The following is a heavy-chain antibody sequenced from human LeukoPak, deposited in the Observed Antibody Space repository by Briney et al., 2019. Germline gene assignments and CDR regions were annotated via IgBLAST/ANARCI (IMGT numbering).Heavy chain of an antibody. CDR3: ARGDSSSWSQKDLLGY. CDR2: IYYSGST. Sequence: PSETLSLTCTVSGGSISNYYWNWIRQPPGKGLEWIGYIYYSGSTNYNPSLKSRVTISVDTSKNQFSLKLSSVTAADTAVYYCARGDSSSWSQKDLLGYWGQGTLVTVSS. CDR1: GGSISNYY. J-gene: IGHJ4*02. V-gene: IGHV4-59*01. D-gene: IGHD6-13*01.